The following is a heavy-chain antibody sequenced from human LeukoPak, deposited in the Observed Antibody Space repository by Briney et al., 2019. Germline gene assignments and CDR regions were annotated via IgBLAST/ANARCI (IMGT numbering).Heavy chain of an antibody. CDR3: VTERVSGWTQFDY. J-gene: IGHJ4*02. CDR2: ISLSGSRK. D-gene: IGHD6-19*01. V-gene: IGHV3-48*03. CDR1: GFSFSSYE. Sequence: GGSLRLSCAASGFSFSSYEMNWVRQAPGKGLEWVSYISLSGSRKYYADSVKGRFTISRDDAKNSLDLQMNRLSAEDTAVYYCVTERVSGWTQFDYWGQGTLVTVSS.